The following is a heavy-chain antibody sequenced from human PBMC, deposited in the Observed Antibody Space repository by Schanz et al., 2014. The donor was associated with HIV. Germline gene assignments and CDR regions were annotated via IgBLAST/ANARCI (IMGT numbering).Heavy chain of an antibody. Sequence: VQLVESGGGVVRPGRSLRLSCAGSGFTFSSYAMTWVRQAPGKGLDWVSTISGSDGDTYYADSVKGRFTISRDNSRNILYLQMSNLRAEDTALYYCVTEQYSTISAWGQGALVIVSS. CDR1: GFTFSSYA. V-gene: IGHV3-23*04. CDR3: VTEQYSTISA. CDR2: ISGSDGDT. D-gene: IGHD2-15*01. J-gene: IGHJ5*02.